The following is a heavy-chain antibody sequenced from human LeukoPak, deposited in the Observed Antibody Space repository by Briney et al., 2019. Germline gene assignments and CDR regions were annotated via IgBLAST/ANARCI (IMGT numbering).Heavy chain of an antibody. CDR2: IKQDGSEK. CDR3: ARPYASCSSTSCFRGYYYYMDV. V-gene: IGHV3-7*01. J-gene: IGHJ6*03. Sequence: PGGSLRLSCAASGFTFSSYWMSWVRQAPGKGLEWVANIKQDGSEKYYVDSVKGRFTISRDNAKNSLYLQMNSLRAEDTAVYYCARPYASCSSTSCFRGYYYYMDVWGKGTTVTISS. CDR1: GFTFSSYW. D-gene: IGHD2-2*01.